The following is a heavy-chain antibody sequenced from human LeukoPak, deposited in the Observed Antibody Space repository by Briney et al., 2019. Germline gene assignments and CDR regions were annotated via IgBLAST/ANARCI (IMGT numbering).Heavy chain of an antibody. D-gene: IGHD3/OR15-3a*01. CDR2: INSDGSVT. V-gene: IGHV3-74*01. CDR1: GFTFSSYW. J-gene: IGHJ5*02. CDR3: ASAFRTLDH. Sequence: GGSLRLSCAASGFTFSSYWMHWVRQAPGKGLVWVSRINSDGSVTTYADSVKGRFTISRDNAKNTLYLQMNSLRAEDTAVYYCASAFRTLDHWGQGTLVTVSS.